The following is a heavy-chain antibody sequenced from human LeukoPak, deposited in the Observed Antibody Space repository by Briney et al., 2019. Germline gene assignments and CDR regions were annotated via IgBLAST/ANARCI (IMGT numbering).Heavy chain of an antibody. Sequence: GRSLRLSCAASGFTFSSYAMHWVRQAPGEGPEWVAVISYDGSNKYYADSVKGRFTISRDNSKNTLYLQMNSLRAEDTAVYYCARDRSQVPADLYYYYYGMDVWGKGTTVTVSS. CDR3: ARDRSQVPADLYYYYYGMDV. J-gene: IGHJ6*04. V-gene: IGHV3-30*04. CDR1: GFTFSSYA. D-gene: IGHD2-2*01. CDR2: ISYDGSNK.